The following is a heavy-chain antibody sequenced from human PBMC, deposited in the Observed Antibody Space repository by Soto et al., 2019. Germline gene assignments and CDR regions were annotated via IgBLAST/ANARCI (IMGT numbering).Heavy chain of an antibody. V-gene: IGHV1-69*13. D-gene: IGHD2-2*02. CDR1: GGTFSSYA. J-gene: IGHJ6*02. CDR2: IIPIFGTA. Sequence: SVKVSCKASGGTFSSYAISWVRQAPGQGLEWMGGIIPIFGTANYAQKFQGIVTITADESTSTAYMELSSLRSEDTAVYYCARSQDIVVVPAAILPAYYGMDVWGQGTTVTVSS. CDR3: ARSQDIVVVPAAILPAYYGMDV.